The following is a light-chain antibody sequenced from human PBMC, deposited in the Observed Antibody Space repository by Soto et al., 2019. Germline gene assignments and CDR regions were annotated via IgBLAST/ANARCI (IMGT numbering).Light chain of an antibody. Sequence: QSALMQPPSVSGAPGQRVTISCTGSRSNIGAGYDVHWYQQLPGTAPKLLIYGNTNRPSGVPDRFSGSKSGTSASLAITGLQAEDEADYYCQSYDILSDVLFGGGTQLTVL. CDR1: RSNIGAGYD. CDR2: GNT. V-gene: IGLV1-40*01. J-gene: IGLJ2*01. CDR3: QSYDILSDVL.